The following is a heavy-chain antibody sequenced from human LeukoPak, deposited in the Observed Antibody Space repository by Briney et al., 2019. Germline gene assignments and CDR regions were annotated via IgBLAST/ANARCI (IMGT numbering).Heavy chain of an antibody. CDR3: ARNRGGGSGYSDY. CDR1: GFTFSSYW. J-gene: IGHJ4*02. Sequence: AGRSLRLSCAASGFTFSSYWMDWVRQAPGKGLEWVAIIKSDGSDKYYVDSVKGRFTVSKDNAKNSLYLQMNSLRAEDTAMYYCARNRGGGSGYSDYWGQGTLVTVSS. V-gene: IGHV3-7*05. CDR2: IKSDGSDK. D-gene: IGHD3-22*01.